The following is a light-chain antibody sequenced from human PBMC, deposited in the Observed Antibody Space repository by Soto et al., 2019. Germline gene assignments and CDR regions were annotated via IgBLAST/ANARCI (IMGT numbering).Light chain of an antibody. V-gene: IGKV1-39*01. CDR1: QTIGTY. CDR3: QQSYNTPLT. Sequence: IEVTQSPSSLAASLGDRVTITCRASQTIGTYVNWYRQKSGAAPELLIYDASTLQSGVPSRFRGGASGTDFTLTISSLQLDDFATYYCQQSYNTPLTFGQGTKV. CDR2: DAS. J-gene: IGKJ1*01.